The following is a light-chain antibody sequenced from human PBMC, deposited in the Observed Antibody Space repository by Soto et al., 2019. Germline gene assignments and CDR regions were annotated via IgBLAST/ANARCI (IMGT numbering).Light chain of an antibody. J-gene: IGKJ3*01. V-gene: IGKV3-20*01. Sequence: EIVLTQSPGTLSLSPGERATLSCRASQSVSSSYLAWYQQKPGQAPRLLIYGASSRATGIPDRFSGSGSGTDFTLTISRLEPEDLAVYYCQQYGSSSFSPGTKVDIK. CDR3: QQYGSSS. CDR2: GAS. CDR1: QSVSSSY.